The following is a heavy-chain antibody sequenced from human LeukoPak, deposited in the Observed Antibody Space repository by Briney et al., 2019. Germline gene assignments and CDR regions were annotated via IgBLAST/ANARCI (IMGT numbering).Heavy chain of an antibody. CDR1: GFTFTSYG. CDR3: AREQEEYFDF. Sequence: GGSLRLSCAASGFTFTSYGMSWVRQAPGKGLEWVSAISGSGGSTYYADSVKGRFTISRDNSKNTLYLQTNSLRAEDTAVYYCAREQEEYFDFWGQGTLVTVSS. V-gene: IGHV3-23*01. CDR2: ISGSGGST. J-gene: IGHJ4*02.